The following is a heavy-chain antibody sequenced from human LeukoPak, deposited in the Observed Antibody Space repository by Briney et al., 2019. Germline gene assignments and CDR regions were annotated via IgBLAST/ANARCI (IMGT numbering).Heavy chain of an antibody. CDR2: IYYSGST. V-gene: IGHV4-59*08. J-gene: IGHJ2*01. CDR1: GGSISSYY. CDR3: ARLDDYGDYVGYWYFDL. D-gene: IGHD4-17*01. Sequence: SETLSLTCTVSGGSISSYYWSWIRQPPGKGLEWIGYIYYSGSTNYNPSLKSRVTISVDTSKNQFSLKLSSVTAADTAVYYCARLDDYGDYVGYWYFDLWGRGTLVTVSS.